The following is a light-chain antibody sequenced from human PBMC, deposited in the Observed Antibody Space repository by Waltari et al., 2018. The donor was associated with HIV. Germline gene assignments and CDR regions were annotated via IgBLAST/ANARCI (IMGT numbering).Light chain of an antibody. CDR2: GAS. Sequence: EIVLTQSPGTLSLSPGEGATLSCRASQSIGISYFAWYQQKPGQAPRLLIYGASSRATGIPARFSGSGSGTDFTLTISRLEPEDFALYYCQQYGTSPLTFGGGTKVEIK. CDR1: QSIGISY. J-gene: IGKJ4*01. CDR3: QQYGTSPLT. V-gene: IGKV3-20*01.